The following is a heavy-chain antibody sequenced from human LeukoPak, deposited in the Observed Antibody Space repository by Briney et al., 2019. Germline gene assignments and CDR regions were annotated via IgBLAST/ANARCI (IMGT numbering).Heavy chain of an antibody. CDR1: GYSISSGYF. J-gene: IGHJ4*02. V-gene: IGHV4-38-2*02. D-gene: IGHD3-10*01. CDR2: IYHSGST. Sequence: SETLSLTCTVSGYSISSGYFWGWIRQPPAKGLEWIGSIYHSGSTYYNPSLKSRVTISVDTSKNQFSLKLSSVTAADTAVYYCARSPMIRGAFDYWGQGTLVTVSS. CDR3: ARSPMIRGAFDY.